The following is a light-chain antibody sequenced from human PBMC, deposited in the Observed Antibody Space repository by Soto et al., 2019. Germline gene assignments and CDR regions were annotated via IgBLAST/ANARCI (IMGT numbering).Light chain of an antibody. CDR2: WAS. CDR1: QSVLYNSNNKNY. CDR3: QQYYSSPQT. V-gene: IGKV4-1*01. J-gene: IGKJ2*01. Sequence: DIVMTQSPDSLAVSLGERATINCKSSQSVLYNSNNKNYLAWYQQKPGQTPKLLIYWASTRESGVPDRFSGSGSGTDFTLTIRSLQTEDVAVYYCQQYYSSPQTFGQGTKLEIK.